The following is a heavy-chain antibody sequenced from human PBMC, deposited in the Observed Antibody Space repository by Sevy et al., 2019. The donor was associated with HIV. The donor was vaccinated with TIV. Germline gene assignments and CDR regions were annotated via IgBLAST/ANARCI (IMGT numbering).Heavy chain of an antibody. V-gene: IGHV3-9*01. Sequence: GGSLRLSCAASGFMFDDYAMHWVRQVPGKGLEWVAGISGNRGAMGYADSVRGRFTIPRDNAKNSLFLQMNSLTAEDTALDYCAKGLLSVEYYFDCWGQGTLVTVSS. CDR2: ISGNRGAM. J-gene: IGHJ4*02. D-gene: IGHD3-16*02. CDR1: GFMFDDYA. CDR3: AKGLLSVEYYFDC.